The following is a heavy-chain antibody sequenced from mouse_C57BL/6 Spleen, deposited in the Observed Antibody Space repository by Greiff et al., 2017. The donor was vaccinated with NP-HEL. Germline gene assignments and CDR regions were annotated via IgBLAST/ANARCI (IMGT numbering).Heavy chain of an antibody. J-gene: IGHJ3*01. D-gene: IGHD2-4*01. CDR3: ARPPFYDYGGAWFAY. Sequence: EVKLVESGGGLVQPGGSLSLSCAASGFTFTDYYMSWVRQPPGKALEWLGFIRNKANGYTTEYSASVKGRFTISRDNSQSILYLQMNALRAEDSATYYCARPPFYDYGGAWFAYWGQGTLVTVSA. CDR1: GFTFTDYY. CDR2: IRNKANGYTT. V-gene: IGHV7-3*01.